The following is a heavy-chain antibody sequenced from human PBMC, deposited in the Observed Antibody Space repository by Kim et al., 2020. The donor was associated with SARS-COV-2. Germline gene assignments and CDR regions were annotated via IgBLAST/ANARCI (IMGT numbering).Heavy chain of an antibody. CDR1: GGSFSGYY. CDR3: ARGGLGPSRYSSSGKPNWFDP. Sequence: SETLSLTCAVYGGSFSGYYWSWIRQPPGKGLEWIGEINHSGSTNYNPSLKSRVTISVDTSKNQFSLKLSSVTAADTAVYYCARGGLGPSRYSSSGKPNWFDPWGQGTLVTVSS. V-gene: IGHV4-34*01. J-gene: IGHJ5*02. CDR2: INHSGST. D-gene: IGHD6-13*01.